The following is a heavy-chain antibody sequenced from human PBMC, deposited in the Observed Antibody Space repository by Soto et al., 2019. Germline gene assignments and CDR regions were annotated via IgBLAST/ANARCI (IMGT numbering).Heavy chain of an antibody. CDR2: SSGSGGST. V-gene: IGHV3-23*01. J-gene: IGHJ4*02. D-gene: IGHD3-22*01. CDR3: AKYRDSSGYYLFDY. CDR1: GFTFSSYA. Sequence: GGSLRLSCAASGFTFSSYAMSWVRQAPGKGLEWVSASSGSGGSTYYADSVEGRFTISRDNSKNTLYLQMNSLRAEDTAVYYCAKYRDSSGYYLFDYWGQGTLVTVSS.